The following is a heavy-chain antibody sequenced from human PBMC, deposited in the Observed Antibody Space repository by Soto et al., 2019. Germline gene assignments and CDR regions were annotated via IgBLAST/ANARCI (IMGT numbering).Heavy chain of an antibody. CDR3: ASSPRPYYYDSSGYYIRDAFDI. D-gene: IGHD3-22*01. V-gene: IGHV1-69*06. Sequence: ASVKVSCKASGGTFSSYAISWVRQAPGQGLEWMGGIIPIFGTANYAQKFQGRVTITADKSTSTAYMELSSLRSEDTAVYYCASSPRPYYYDSSGYYIRDAFDIWGQGTMVTVS. J-gene: IGHJ3*02. CDR1: GGTFSSYA. CDR2: IIPIFGTA.